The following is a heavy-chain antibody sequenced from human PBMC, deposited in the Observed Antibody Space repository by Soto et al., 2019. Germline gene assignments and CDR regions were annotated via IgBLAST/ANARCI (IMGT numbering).Heavy chain of an antibody. CDR3: AGTTSHQWYYMDV. CDR1: GDSVSSNSAA. J-gene: IGHJ6*03. D-gene: IGHD1-7*01. CDR2: TYYRYRWYN. V-gene: IGHV6-1*01. Sequence: SQTLSLTCVISGDSVSSNSAAWNWIRLSPSRGLEWLARTYYRYRWYNDYAVSVRSRITVNPDTSKNQFSLQLTSVTPEDTAVYYCAGTTSHQWYYMDVWGKGTTVTVSS.